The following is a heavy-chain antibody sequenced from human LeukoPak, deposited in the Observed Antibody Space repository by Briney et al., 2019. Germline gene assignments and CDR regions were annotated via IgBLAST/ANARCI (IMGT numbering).Heavy chain of an antibody. CDR2: IYPGDSDT. D-gene: IGHD3-10*01. V-gene: IGHV5-51*01. CDR3: ASGPITMVRGVRPFDY. J-gene: IGHJ4*02. CDR1: GYSFTSYW. Sequence: KYGESLKISCKGSGYSFTSYWIGWVRQMPGKGLEWMGIIYPGDSDTRYSPSFQGQVTISADKSISTAYLQWSSLKASDTAMYYCASGPITMVRGVRPFDYWGQGTLVTVSS.